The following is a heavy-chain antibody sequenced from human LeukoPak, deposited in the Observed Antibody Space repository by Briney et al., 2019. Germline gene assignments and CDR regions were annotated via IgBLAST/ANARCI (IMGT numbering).Heavy chain of an antibody. CDR1: GFTFSSYA. D-gene: IGHD1-20*01. V-gene: IGHV3-23*01. CDR2: ISGSGGST. J-gene: IGHJ4*02. Sequence: PGGSLRLSCAASGFTFSSYAMSWVRQAPGKGREWILAISGSGGSTYYADSVKGRFTISRDNSKNTLYLQMNSRRAEDTAVYYCAKDRGNWTDVVFDYWGQGTLVTVSS. CDR3: AKDRGNWTDVVFDY.